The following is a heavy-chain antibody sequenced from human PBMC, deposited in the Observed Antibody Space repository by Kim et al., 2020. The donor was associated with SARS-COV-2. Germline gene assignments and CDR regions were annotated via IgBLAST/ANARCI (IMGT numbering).Heavy chain of an antibody. CDR1: GDSVSSNSAA. J-gene: IGHJ6*03. CDR2: TYYRSKWYN. V-gene: IGHV6-1*01. Sequence: SQTLSLTCAISGDSVSSNSAAWTWIRQSPSRGLEWLGRTYYRSKWYNDYAVSVKSRITINPDTSKNQFSLQLNSVTPEDTAVYYCARAVLGYLYYYYYMDVWGKGTMVTVSS. D-gene: IGHD3-16*02. CDR3: ARAVLGYLYYYYYMDV.